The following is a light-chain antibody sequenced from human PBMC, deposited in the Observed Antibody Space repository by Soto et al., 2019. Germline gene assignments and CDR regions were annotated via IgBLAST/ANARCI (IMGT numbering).Light chain of an antibody. CDR3: QQYGSSPST. CDR1: QSVRSSN. V-gene: IGKV3-20*01. CDR2: GTS. J-gene: IGKJ1*01. Sequence: EIVLTQSPGTLSLSPGERATLSCMASQSVRSSNLAWYQQKPGQAPRLLIYGTSSRATGIPDGFSGSGSGTDFTLTISRLEPEDFAVYYCQQYGSSPSTFGQGTKVDIK.